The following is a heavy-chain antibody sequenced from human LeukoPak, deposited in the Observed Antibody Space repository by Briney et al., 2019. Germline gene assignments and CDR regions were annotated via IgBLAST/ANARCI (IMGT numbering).Heavy chain of an antibody. CDR3: ARWNYDIWTGHRYFDY. J-gene: IGHJ4*02. CDR2: FDNSGGS. V-gene: IGHV4-59*01. D-gene: IGHD3/OR15-3a*01. Sequence: PSETLSLTCNVSGDSLRGFYWAWIRQPPGKGLEWIGYFDNSGGSNYNPALESRVIISVDTSKNQFSLKLRSLTAADTAVYYCARWNYDIWTGHRYFDYWGQGTLVIVSS. CDR1: GDSLRGFY.